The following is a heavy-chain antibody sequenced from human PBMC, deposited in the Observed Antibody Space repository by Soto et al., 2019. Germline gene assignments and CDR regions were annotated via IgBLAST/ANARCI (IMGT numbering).Heavy chain of an antibody. J-gene: IGHJ6*02. D-gene: IGHD3-3*02. V-gene: IGHV1-3*01. CDR3: AREEPAFRTTGMDV. CDR1: GYTFTSYA. CDR2: INAGNGNT. Sequence: ASVKVSCKASGYTFTSYAMHWVRQAPGQRLEWMGWINAGNGNTKYSQKFQGRVTITRDTSASTAYMELSSLRSEDTAVYYCAREEPAFRTTGMDVWGQGTTVTVSS.